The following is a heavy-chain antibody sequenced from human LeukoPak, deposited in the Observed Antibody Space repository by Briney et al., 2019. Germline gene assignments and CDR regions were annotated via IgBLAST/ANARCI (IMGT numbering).Heavy chain of an antibody. Sequence: GASVKVSCKASGGTFSSYAISWMRQAPGQGLEWMGGIIPIFGTANYAQKFQGRVTITTDESTSTAYMELSSLRSEDTAVYYCARNLHVPAATVGYWGQGTLVTVSS. CDR2: IIPIFGTA. CDR1: GGTFSSYA. V-gene: IGHV1-69*05. J-gene: IGHJ4*02. D-gene: IGHD2-2*01. CDR3: ARNLHVPAATVGY.